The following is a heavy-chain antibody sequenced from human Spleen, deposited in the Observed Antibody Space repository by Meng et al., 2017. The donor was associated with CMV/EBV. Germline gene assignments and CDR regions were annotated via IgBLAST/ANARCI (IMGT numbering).Heavy chain of an antibody. D-gene: IGHD2-15*01. CDR2: ISYDGSNK. CDR1: GFTFSSYS. J-gene: IGHJ6*02. CDR3: ARDQGCSGGSCYLYGNYYYYGMDV. Sequence: GESLKISCAASGFTFSSYSMNWVRQAPGKGLEWVAVISYDGSNKYYADSVKGRFTISRDNSKNTLYLQMNSLRAEDTAVYYCARDQGCSGGSCYLYGNYYYYGMDVWGQGTTVTVSS. V-gene: IGHV3-30*03.